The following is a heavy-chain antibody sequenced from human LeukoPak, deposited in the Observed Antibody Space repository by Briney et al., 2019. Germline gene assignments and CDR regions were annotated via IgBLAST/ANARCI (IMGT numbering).Heavy chain of an antibody. CDR3: ARDRHNSGSYYDWVYYFDY. CDR1: GGSISSSSYY. J-gene: IGHJ4*02. V-gene: IGHV4-39*07. CDR2: IYYSGST. D-gene: IGHD1-26*01. Sequence: SETLSLTCTVSGGSISSSSYYWGWIRQPPGKGLEWIGSIYYSGSTYYNPSLKSRATISVDTSKKQFSLKLSSVTAADTAVYYCARDRHNSGSYYDWVYYFDYWGQGTLVTVSS.